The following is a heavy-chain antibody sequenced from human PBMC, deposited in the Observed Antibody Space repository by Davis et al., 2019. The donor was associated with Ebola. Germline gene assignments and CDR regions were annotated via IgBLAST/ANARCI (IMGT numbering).Heavy chain of an antibody. Sequence: ASVKVSCKASGYTLTDYYLHWVRQAPGQGLEWMGWISAYNGNTNYAQKLQGRVTMTTDTSTSTAYMELRSLRSDDTAVYYCARDGRDYGDYYNWFDPWGQGTLVTVSS. D-gene: IGHD4-17*01. CDR1: GYTLTDYY. CDR3: ARDGRDYGDYYNWFDP. V-gene: IGHV1-18*04. J-gene: IGHJ5*02. CDR2: ISAYNGNT.